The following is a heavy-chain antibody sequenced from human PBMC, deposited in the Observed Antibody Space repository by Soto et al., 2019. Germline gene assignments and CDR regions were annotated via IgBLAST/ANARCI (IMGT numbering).Heavy chain of an antibody. CDR1: GGSLSSYY. CDR2: IYYSGST. CDR3: ARDRLENWFDP. J-gene: IGHJ5*02. Sequence: SETLSLTCTVSGGSLSSYYWSWIRQPRGKGLEWIGYIYYSGSTNYNPSLKSRVTISVDTSKNQFSLKLSSVTAADTAVYYCARDRLENWFDPWGQGTLVTVSS. D-gene: IGHD1-1*01. V-gene: IGHV4-59*01.